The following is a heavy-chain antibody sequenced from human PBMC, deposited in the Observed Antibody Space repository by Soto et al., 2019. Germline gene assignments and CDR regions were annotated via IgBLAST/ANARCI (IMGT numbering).Heavy chain of an antibody. J-gene: IGHJ5*02. CDR3: ARGVAYAGWFDP. D-gene: IGHD2-8*02. CDR2: INHSGST. Sequence: SETLSLTCAVYGGSFSGYYWSWIRQPPGKGLEWIGEINHSGSTNYNPSLKSRVTISVDTSKNQFSLKLSSVTAADTAVYYCARGVAYAGWFDPWGQGILVTVSS. CDR1: GGSFSGYY. V-gene: IGHV4-34*01.